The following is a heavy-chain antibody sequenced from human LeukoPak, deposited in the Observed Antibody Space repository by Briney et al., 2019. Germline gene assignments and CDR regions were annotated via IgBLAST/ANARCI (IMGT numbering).Heavy chain of an antibody. J-gene: IGHJ6*02. CDR3: AREGRMARAFMDV. V-gene: IGHV3-7*01. CDR2: IKQDGSEK. D-gene: IGHD3-10*01. Sequence: GGSLRLSCAASGFTFSSYWMSWVRQAPGKGLEWVANIKQDGSEKYYVDSVKGRFTISRDNAKNSLYLQMNSLRAEDTAVYYCAREGRMARAFMDVWGQGTTVTVSS. CDR1: GFTFSSYW.